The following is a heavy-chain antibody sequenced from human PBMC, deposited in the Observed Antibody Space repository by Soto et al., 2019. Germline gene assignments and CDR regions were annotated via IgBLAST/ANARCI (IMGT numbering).Heavy chain of an antibody. CDR1: GGSVSSGSYY. J-gene: IGHJ5*02. CDR2: IYYSGST. CDR3: ARDFNPPAFNWFDP. D-gene: IGHD2-2*01. V-gene: IGHV4-61*01. Sequence: SETLSLTCTVSGGSVSSGSYYWSWIRQPPGKGLEWIGYIYYSGSTNYNPSLKSRVTISVDTSKNQFSLKLSSVTAADTAVYYCARDFNPPAFNWFDPWGQGTLVTVSS.